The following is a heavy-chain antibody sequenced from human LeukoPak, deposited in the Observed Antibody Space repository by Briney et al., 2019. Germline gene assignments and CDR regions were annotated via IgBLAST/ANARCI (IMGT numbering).Heavy chain of an antibody. V-gene: IGHV4-59*01. CDR1: GGSISSYY. Sequence: SETLSLTCTVSGGSISSYYWSWIRQPPGKGLEWIGYTYYSGSTNYNPSLKSRVTISVDTSKNQFSLKLSSVTAADTAVYYCARDTSSGYSDYWGQGTLVTVSS. J-gene: IGHJ4*02. CDR2: TYYSGST. CDR3: ARDTSSGYSDY. D-gene: IGHD3-22*01.